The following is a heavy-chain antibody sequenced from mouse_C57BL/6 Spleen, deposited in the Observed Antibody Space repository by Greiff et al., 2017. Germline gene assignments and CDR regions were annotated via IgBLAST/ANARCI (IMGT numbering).Heavy chain of an antibody. J-gene: IGHJ1*03. CDR2: ISSGSSTI. D-gene: IGHD4-1*01. Sequence: VQLVESGGGLVKPGGSLKLSCAASGFTFSDYGMHWVRQAPEQGLEWVAYISSGSSTIYYADTVKGRITISRDNAKNTLFLQMTSLRSEDTAMYYCARTGTYWYFDVWGTGTTVTVSS. CDR1: GFTFSDYG. CDR3: ARTGTYWYFDV. V-gene: IGHV5-17*01.